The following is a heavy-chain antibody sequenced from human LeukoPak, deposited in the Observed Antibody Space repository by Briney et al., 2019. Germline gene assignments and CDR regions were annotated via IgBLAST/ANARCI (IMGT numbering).Heavy chain of an antibody. D-gene: IGHD2-2*02. J-gene: IGHJ4*02. CDR2: IYTSGST. CDR3: ARGAVVVPAAIHFFDY. V-gene: IGHV4-4*07. Sequence: SETLSLTCTVSGGSISSYYWSWIRQPAGKGLKWIGRIYTSGSTNYNPSLKSRVTMSVDTSKNQFSLKLNSVTAADTAVYYCARGAVVVPAAIHFFDYWGQGTLVTVSS. CDR1: GGSISSYY.